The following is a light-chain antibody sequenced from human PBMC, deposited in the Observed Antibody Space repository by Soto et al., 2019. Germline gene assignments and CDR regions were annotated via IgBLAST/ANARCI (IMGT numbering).Light chain of an antibody. Sequence: QSVLTQPPSVSAAPGQKVTISCSGSSSNIGNNYVSWYQQLPGTAPKLLIYDNNKRPSGIPDRFSGSKSGTSATLGITGLQTGDEADYYCGTLDSSLRVVVFGGGTKLTVL. CDR3: GTLDSSLRVVV. J-gene: IGLJ2*01. CDR2: DNN. CDR1: SSNIGNNY. V-gene: IGLV1-51*01.